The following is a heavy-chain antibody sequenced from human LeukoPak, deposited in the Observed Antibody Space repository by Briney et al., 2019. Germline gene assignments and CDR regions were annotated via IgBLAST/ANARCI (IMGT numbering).Heavy chain of an antibody. V-gene: IGHV4-34*01. Sequence: SETLSLTCAVYGGSFSGYYWSWIRQPPGKGLEWIGEINHSGSTNYNPSLKSRVTISVDTSKNQFSLKLSSVTAADTAVYYCARDRDTYYDFWSGYYKPGFDYWGQGTLVTVSS. J-gene: IGHJ4*02. CDR3: ARDRDTYYDFWSGYYKPGFDY. CDR2: INHSGST. D-gene: IGHD3-3*01. CDR1: GGSFSGYY.